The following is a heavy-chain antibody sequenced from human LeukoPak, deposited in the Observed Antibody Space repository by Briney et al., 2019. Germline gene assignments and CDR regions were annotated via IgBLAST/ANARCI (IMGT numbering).Heavy chain of an antibody. CDR1: GGSISSYY. D-gene: IGHD2-21*02. CDR2: IYYSGST. Sequence: PSETLSLTCTVSGGSISSYYWGWIRQPPGKGLEWIGSIYYSGSTYYNPSLKSRVTISVDTSKNQFSLKLSSVTAADTAVYYCARLAYCGGDCYFNAFDIWGQGTMVTVSS. J-gene: IGHJ3*02. V-gene: IGHV4-39*01. CDR3: ARLAYCGGDCYFNAFDI.